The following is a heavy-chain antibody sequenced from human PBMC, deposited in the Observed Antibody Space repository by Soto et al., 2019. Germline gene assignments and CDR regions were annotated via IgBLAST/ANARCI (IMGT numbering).Heavy chain of an antibody. CDR1: GFTFSSYG. CDR2: ISYDEGNK. CDR3: AKVGLAYCGGDCYRPGYFDL. J-gene: IGHJ2*01. D-gene: IGHD2-21*02. V-gene: IGHV3-30*18. Sequence: QVQLVESGGGVVQPGRSLRLSCAASGFTFSSYGMHWVRQAPGKGLEWVAVISYDEGNKNNADSVKGRFTISRDNSKNTLYLQMNSLRAEDTAVYYCAKVGLAYCGGDCYRPGYFDLWGRGTLVTVSS.